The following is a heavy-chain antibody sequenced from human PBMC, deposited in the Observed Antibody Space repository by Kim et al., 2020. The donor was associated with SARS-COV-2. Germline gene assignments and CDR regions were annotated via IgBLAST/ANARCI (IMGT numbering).Heavy chain of an antibody. CDR2: IYYSGTT. CDR3: ARSEGRGSWHQFDY. D-gene: IGHD6-13*01. CDR1: SDSISSYY. J-gene: IGHJ4*02. V-gene: IGHV4-59*01. Sequence: GSLSLTCTVSSDSISSYYCSWIRQLPGKGLEWIGYIYYSGTTNYNPSLNSRVTISWDTSKNQFSLELTSVTDADTAVYYCARSEGRGSWHQFDYWGQG.